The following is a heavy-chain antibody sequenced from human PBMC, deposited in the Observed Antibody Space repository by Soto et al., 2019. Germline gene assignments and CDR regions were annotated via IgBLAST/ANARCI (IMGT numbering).Heavy chain of an antibody. CDR2: ISSSSSYI. Sequence: GCLRLSCAASGFTFSIYSMNWVRQAPGKGLEWVSSISSSSSYIYYADSVKGRFTISRDNAKNSLYLQMNSLRAEDTAVYYCARAATYYYDSSGYYLGAFDIWGQGTMVTVSS. CDR1: GFTFSIYS. D-gene: IGHD3-22*01. V-gene: IGHV3-21*01. J-gene: IGHJ3*02. CDR3: ARAATYYYDSSGYYLGAFDI.